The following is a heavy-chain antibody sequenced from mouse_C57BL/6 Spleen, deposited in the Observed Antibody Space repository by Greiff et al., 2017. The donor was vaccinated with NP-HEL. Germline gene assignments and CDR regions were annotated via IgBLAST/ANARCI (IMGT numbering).Heavy chain of an antibody. CDR1: GYTFTSYW. D-gene: IGHD1-1*01. CDR2: IDPNSGGT. Sequence: QVQLQQPGAELVKPGASVKLSCKASGYTFTSYWMHWVKQRPGRGLEGIGRIDPNSGGTKYNEKFKSKATLTVDKPSSTAYMQLSSLTSEDSAGYYCARGDGSSFYWYFDVWGTGTTVTVSS. CDR3: ARGDGSSFYWYFDV. J-gene: IGHJ1*03. V-gene: IGHV1-72*01.